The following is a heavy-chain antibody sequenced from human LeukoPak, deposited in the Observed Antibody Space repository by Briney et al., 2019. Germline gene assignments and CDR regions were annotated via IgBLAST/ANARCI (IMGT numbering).Heavy chain of an antibody. CDR2: IVVGSGNT. CDR1: GFTFTSSS. J-gene: IGHJ4*02. D-gene: IGHD3-3*01. Sequence: GASVKVSCKASGFTFTSSSMQWLRQARGQRLEWIGWIVVGSGNTNYPQKFQERVTITRDMSTSTAYMELSSLRYEDTAVYYCAAVSDGVVIIFDYWGQGTLVTVSS. V-gene: IGHV1-58*02. CDR3: AAVSDGVVIIFDY.